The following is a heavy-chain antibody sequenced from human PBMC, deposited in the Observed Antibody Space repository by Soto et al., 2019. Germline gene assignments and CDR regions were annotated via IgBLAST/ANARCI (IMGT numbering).Heavy chain of an antibody. V-gene: IGHV3-74*01. J-gene: IGHJ4*02. CDR3: VRNRGTFVRHGVDF. CDR1: GFTFSSFW. Sequence: EVQLVEAGGGIVQPGGSLRLSCAASGFTFSSFWMHWVRQAPGKGLVWVSRISGDGNNAVYADSVKGRFTVSRDNAKSTLDLQINSLPTDDKALYYCVRNRGTFVRHGVDFWGRGIMVTVSS. CDR2: ISGDGNNA. D-gene: IGHD3-16*01.